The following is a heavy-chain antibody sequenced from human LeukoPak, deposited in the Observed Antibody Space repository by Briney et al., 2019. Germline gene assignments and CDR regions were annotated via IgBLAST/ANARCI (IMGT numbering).Heavy chain of an antibody. CDR3: AKGHRSSSSFFDS. Sequence: SGGSLRLSCAAFSGFAMSWVRQAPGRGLEWVLAINGRGDDTYYPDSVKGRFTISRDNSNNTLYLQMNSLRAEDTAVYYCAKGHRSSSSFFDSWGQGILVTVSS. D-gene: IGHD6-19*01. J-gene: IGHJ4*02. CDR1: SGFA. CDR2: INGRGDDT. V-gene: IGHV3-23*01.